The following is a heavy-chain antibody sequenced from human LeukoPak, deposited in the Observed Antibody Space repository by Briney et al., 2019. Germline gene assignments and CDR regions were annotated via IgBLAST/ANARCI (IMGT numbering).Heavy chain of an antibody. CDR3: ARTRVVIAAAGPFDY. J-gene: IGHJ4*02. Sequence: GGSLRLSCAASGFTFSNYGIHWVGQAPGRGLEWVAVISYDGNKKYYADSVKGRFTISRDNSKNTLYLQMNTLRAEDTAVYYCARTRVVIAAAGPFDYWGQGTLVTVSS. CDR1: GFTFSNYG. D-gene: IGHD6-13*01. V-gene: IGHV3-30*03. CDR2: ISYDGNKK.